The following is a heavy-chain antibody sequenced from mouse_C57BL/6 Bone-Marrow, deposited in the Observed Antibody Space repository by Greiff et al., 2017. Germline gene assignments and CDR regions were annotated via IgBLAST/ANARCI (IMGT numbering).Heavy chain of an antibody. CDR2: GQGLEWFG. CDR1: YTFFRRVH. D-gene: IGHD1-1*01. Sequence: VQLQQSGPELARPWASVKISCPAFYTFFRRVHFAIRDTNYWMQWVKQRPGQGLEWFGAIYPRNGDTCYNQKFKGKATLTADKSSSTAYMQHSSMRSEDSAVYYCEYTTVAHWYFDVWGTGTTVTVSS. J-gene: IGHJ1*03. V-gene: IGHV1-87*01. CDR3: SEDSAVYYCEYTTVAHWYFDV.